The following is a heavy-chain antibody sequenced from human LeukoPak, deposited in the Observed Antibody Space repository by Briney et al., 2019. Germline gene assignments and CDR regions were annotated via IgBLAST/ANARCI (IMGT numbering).Heavy chain of an antibody. Sequence: PSETLSLTCTVSGYSISSGYYWGWIRQPPGKGLEWIGTIYHSGSTYYNPSLKSRVTISVDTSKNQFSLKLSSVTAADTAVYYCARVTRYSYGPYYYYYMDVWGKGTTVTVSS. CDR2: IYHSGST. V-gene: IGHV4-38-2*02. CDR1: GYSISSGYY. CDR3: ARVTRYSYGPYYYYYMDV. D-gene: IGHD5-18*01. J-gene: IGHJ6*03.